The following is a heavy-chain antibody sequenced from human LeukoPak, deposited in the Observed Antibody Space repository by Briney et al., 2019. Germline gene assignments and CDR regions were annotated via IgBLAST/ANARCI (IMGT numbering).Heavy chain of an antibody. D-gene: IGHD3-10*01. Sequence: VKVSCKASRGTFSRYAISWVRQAPGQGLKWMGGMIPFFGTANYAQKFQGRVTITADKSTSTAYMELSSLRSEDTAVYYCATVDHFYGSGSYYTGYGGQGTLVTVSS. CDR3: ATVDHFYGSGSYYTGY. J-gene: IGHJ4*02. V-gene: IGHV1-69*13. CDR2: MIPFFGTA. CDR1: RGTFSRYA.